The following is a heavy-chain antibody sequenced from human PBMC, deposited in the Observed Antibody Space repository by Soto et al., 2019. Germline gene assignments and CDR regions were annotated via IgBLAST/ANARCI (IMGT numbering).Heavy chain of an antibody. D-gene: IGHD3-10*01. V-gene: IGHV3-23*01. CDR2: ISGSGDDT. CDR1: GFTFSSYA. Sequence: EVLLLQSGGDLVQPGGSLRLSCAASGFTFSSYAMGWVRQAPGKGLEWVSGISGSGDDTYHADSVKGRFTISRDNSKNTLSLQMSSLRADDTAFYYCAKGGDYGSGSRFDTWGQGSLVTVSS. CDR3: AKGGDYGSGSRFDT. J-gene: IGHJ5*02.